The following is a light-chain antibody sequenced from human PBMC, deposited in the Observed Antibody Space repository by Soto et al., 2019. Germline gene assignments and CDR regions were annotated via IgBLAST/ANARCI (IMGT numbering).Light chain of an antibody. J-gene: IGKJ2*03. CDR2: DAS. Sequence: DIQMTQSPSTLSASVGDRVTITCRARQSISGWLAWYQQKPGKAPKLLIYDASSLESGVPSRFSGSGSGTEFTLTISSLQPDDFVTYYCQQYNTFYSFGQGTKVDIK. V-gene: IGKV1-5*01. CDR1: QSISGW. CDR3: QQYNTFYS.